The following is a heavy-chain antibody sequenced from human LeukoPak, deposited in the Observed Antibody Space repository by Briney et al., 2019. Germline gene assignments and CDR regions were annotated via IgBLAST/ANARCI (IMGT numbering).Heavy chain of an antibody. D-gene: IGHD1-26*01. V-gene: IGHV3-21*01. J-gene: IGHJ6*03. Sequence: GGSLRLSCDASGFSFSSYNMDWVRQTPGKAREGISSITTSSTYTFYADSVKGRFTISRDNARNSLYLQMNSLRVEDTAVYYCARDPYSGTYGNTYYYYMDVWGKGNTVTISS. CDR2: ITTSSTYT. CDR3: ARDPYSGTYGNTYYYYMDV. CDR1: GFSFSSYN.